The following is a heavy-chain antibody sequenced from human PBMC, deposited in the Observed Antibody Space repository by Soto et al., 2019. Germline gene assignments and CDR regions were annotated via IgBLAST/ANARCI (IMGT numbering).Heavy chain of an antibody. Sequence: GASLKISCKGSGYSFTSYWISWVRQMPGKGLEWMGSIDPSDAYTNYSPSFQGHVTLSADKSISTAYLQWSSLKASDTAMYYCAITSYCSSTSCFYYYYGMDVWGQGTTVTVSS. CDR2: IDPSDAYT. CDR3: AITSYCSSTSCFYYYYGMDV. V-gene: IGHV5-10-1*01. J-gene: IGHJ6*02. D-gene: IGHD2-2*01. CDR1: GYSFTSYW.